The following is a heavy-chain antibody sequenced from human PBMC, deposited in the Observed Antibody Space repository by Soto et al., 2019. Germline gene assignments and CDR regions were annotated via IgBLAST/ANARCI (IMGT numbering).Heavy chain of an antibody. CDR3: ARLDRYCSSTSCYAKAAFDV. Sequence: ASVKVSCKASGYTFTSYGINWVRQAPGQGLEWMGWISAYNGNTNYAQKLQGRVTMTTDTSTSTAYMELRSLRSDDTAVYYCARLDRYCSSTSCYAKAAFDVWGQGTMVTVSS. D-gene: IGHD2-2*01. V-gene: IGHV1-18*01. J-gene: IGHJ3*01. CDR1: GYTFTSYG. CDR2: ISAYNGNT.